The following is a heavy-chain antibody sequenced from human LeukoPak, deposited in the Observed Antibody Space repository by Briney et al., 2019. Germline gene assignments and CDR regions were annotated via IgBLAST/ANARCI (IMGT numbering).Heavy chain of an antibody. CDR2: IYYSGST. CDR1: GDSITTTTYH. CDR3: ARQFSYASGRGYMDV. Sequence: SETLSLTCSVSGDSITTTTYHWDWIRQPPGKGLEWIGSIYYSGSTYYNPSLKSRVTISVDTSKNQFSLKLSSVTATDTAVYHCARQFSYASGRGYMDVWGQGTTVTVSS. J-gene: IGHJ6*02. D-gene: IGHD3-10*01. V-gene: IGHV4-39*01.